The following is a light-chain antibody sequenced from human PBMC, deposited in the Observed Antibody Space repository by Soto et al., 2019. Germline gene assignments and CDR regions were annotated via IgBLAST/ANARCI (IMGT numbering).Light chain of an antibody. V-gene: IGKV1-5*03. CDR2: ETS. CDR1: QSISIW. J-gene: IGKJ1*01. CDR3: QQYNNYPQA. Sequence: DIQMTQSPPTLSASVGDRVTIACRASQSISIWLAWYQQKPGKAPKILIYETSSLESGVPSRFSGSGSGTEFTLTITSLQPADFATYYCQQYNNYPQAFGQGTKVEIK.